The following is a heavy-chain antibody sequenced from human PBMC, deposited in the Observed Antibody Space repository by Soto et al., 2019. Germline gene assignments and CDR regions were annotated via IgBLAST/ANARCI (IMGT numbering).Heavy chain of an antibody. CDR1: GFTFSTYA. V-gene: IGHV3-30*03. J-gene: IGHJ5*02. Sequence: PGGSLRLSCAASGFTFSTYAMHWVRQAPGKGLEWVAVISYDGGNKYYVDSVKGRFTISRDNSKNTLHLQMNSLRAEDTAVYYCARDRTSSSNWFDPWGQGTLVTVSS. CDR2: ISYDGGNK. D-gene: IGHD6-6*01. CDR3: ARDRTSSSNWFDP.